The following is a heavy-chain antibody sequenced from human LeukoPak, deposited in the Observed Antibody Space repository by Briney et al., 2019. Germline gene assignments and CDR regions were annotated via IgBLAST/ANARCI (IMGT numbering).Heavy chain of an antibody. CDR3: ARGPPNWGYDY. Sequence: ASVKVSFKASGYTFTSYDFNWVRQATGQRPEWMGWMSPNSGDTGYSQKFQDRVTMTRNTSISTAYMELSSLRSDDTAVYYCARGPPNWGYDYWGPGTLVTVSS. V-gene: IGHV1-8*01. J-gene: IGHJ4*02. CDR1: GYTFTSYD. D-gene: IGHD7-27*01. CDR2: MSPNSGDT.